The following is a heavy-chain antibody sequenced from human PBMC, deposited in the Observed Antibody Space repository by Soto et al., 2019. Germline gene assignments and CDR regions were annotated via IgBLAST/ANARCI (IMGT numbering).Heavy chain of an antibody. CDR1: GFTFSTYG. V-gene: IGHV3-33*01. Sequence: GGSLRLSCTPSGFTFSTYGMHWARQAPGKGLEWVAVIWYDGSNKVYADSMKGRFTISRDNSKNTLYLQMNSLRAEDTAVYYCARDLSGDYGALDTWGQGTMVTFSS. CDR2: IWYDGSNK. J-gene: IGHJ3*02. D-gene: IGHD4-17*01. CDR3: ARDLSGDYGALDT.